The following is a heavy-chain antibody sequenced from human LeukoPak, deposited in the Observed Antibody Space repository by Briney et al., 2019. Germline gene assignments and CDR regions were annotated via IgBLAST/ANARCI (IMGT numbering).Heavy chain of an antibody. CDR3: AKEGGGSGSHVGYFDY. D-gene: IGHD1-26*01. CDR2: ISWNSGSI. J-gene: IGHJ4*02. CDR1: GFTFDDYA. Sequence: GRSLRLSCAASGFTFDDYAMHWVRQAPGKGLEWVSGISWNSGSIGYADSVKGRFTISRDNAKNSLYLQMNSLRAEDTALYYCAKEGGGSGSHVGYFDYWGQGTLVTVSS. V-gene: IGHV3-9*01.